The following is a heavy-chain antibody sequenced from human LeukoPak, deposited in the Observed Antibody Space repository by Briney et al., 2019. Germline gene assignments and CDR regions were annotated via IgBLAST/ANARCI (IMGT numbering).Heavy chain of an antibody. J-gene: IGHJ3*02. V-gene: IGHV3-23*01. Sequence: GRSLRLSCAASGFTFSSYGMHCVRQATGKGLEWVPANSGSGGSTYYAVSERGRFTIYRDNSKNTLYLQMNSLRAEDTAVYYCARRRLGYYDSSGSDAFDIWGQGTMVTVSS. D-gene: IGHD3-22*01. CDR3: ARRRLGYYDSSGSDAFDI. CDR2: NSGSGGST. CDR1: GFTFSSYG.